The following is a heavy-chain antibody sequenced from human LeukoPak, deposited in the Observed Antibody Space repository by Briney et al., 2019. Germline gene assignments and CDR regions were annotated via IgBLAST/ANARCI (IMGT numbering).Heavy chain of an antibody. CDR3: ARAEWSVIDY. J-gene: IGHJ4*02. CDR1: GGSFSGYY. D-gene: IGHD3-3*01. Sequence: PSETLSLTCAVYGGSFSGYYWSWIRQPPGKGQEWIGEINHSGSTNYNPSLKSRVTISVDTSKNQFSLKLSSVTAADTAVYYCARAEWSVIDYWGQGTLVTVSS. V-gene: IGHV4-34*01. CDR2: INHSGST.